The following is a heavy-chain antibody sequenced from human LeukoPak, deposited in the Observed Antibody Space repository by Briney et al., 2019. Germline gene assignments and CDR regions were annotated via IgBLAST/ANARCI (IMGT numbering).Heavy chain of an antibody. D-gene: IGHD5-18*01. CDR1: GFTFSSYS. Sequence: RGSLRRSCAASGFTFSSYSMNWVRQAPGKGLEWVSFISSSSSYIHYADSVKGRFTISRDNANNSLYLQMNSLRAEDTAVYYCARVVDTPMVLYGAFDIWGQGTMVAVSS. J-gene: IGHJ3*02. CDR3: ARVVDTPMVLYGAFDI. CDR2: ISSSSSYI. V-gene: IGHV3-21*01.